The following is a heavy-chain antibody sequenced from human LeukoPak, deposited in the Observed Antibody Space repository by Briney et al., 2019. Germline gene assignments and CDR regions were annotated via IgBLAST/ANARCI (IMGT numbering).Heavy chain of an antibody. V-gene: IGHV4-39*07. D-gene: IGHD3-3*01. CDR1: GGSISTSAYY. J-gene: IGHJ6*02. Sequence: PSETLSLTCIVSGGSISTSAYYWGWIRQPPGVGLQWIGSIYYSGNTYYNSSLKSRVTISVDTSTSQFSLRLSSVTAADTAVYYCARDTKYYDFWSGYRYYYYYGMDVWGQGTTVTVSS. CDR3: ARDTKYYDFWSGYRYYYYYGMDV. CDR2: IYYSGNT.